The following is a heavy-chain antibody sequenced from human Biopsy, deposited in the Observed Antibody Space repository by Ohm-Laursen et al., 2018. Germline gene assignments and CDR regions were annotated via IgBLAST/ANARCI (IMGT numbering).Heavy chain of an antibody. CDR3: AKASGYSSGWPIDY. D-gene: IGHD6-19*01. CDR1: GFTFENYA. V-gene: IGHV3-9*01. Sequence: SLRLSCTASGFTFENYAMNWVRQAPGKGLEWVSGISWNSGSVVYADSVKGRFTISRDNAKNSLYLQMHSLRAEDTAFYYCAKASGYSSGWPIDYWGQGTWSPSPQ. J-gene: IGHJ4*02. CDR2: ISWNSGSV.